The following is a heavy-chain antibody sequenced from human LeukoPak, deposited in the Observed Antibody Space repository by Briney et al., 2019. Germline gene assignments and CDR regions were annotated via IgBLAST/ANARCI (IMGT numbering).Heavy chain of an antibody. Sequence: SVKVSCKASGGTLSSYAISWVRQAPGQGLEWMGRIIPIFGTANYAQKFQGRVTITTDESTSTAYMELSSLRSEDTAVYYCARDRGYCSGGSCFNWFHPWGQGTLVTVSS. D-gene: IGHD2-15*01. CDR3: ARDRGYCSGGSCFNWFHP. V-gene: IGHV1-69*05. CDR2: IIPIFGTA. J-gene: IGHJ5*02. CDR1: GGTLSSYA.